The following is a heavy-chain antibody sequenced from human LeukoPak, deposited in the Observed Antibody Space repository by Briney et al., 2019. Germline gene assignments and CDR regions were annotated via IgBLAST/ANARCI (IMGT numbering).Heavy chain of an antibody. CDR1: GYTFTSYY. J-gene: IGHJ4*02. D-gene: IGHD2-15*01. CDR3: ARDCSGGSCYGSIDY. Sequence: ASVKVSCKASGYTFTSYYMHWVRQAPRQGLEWMGIINPSGGSTSYAQKFQGRVTMTRDTSTSTVYMELSSLRSEDTAVYYCARDCSGGSCYGSIDYWGQGTLVTVSS. CDR2: INPSGGST. V-gene: IGHV1-46*01.